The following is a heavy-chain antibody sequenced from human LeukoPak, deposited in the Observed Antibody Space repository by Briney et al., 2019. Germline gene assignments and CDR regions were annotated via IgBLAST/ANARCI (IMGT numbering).Heavy chain of an antibody. CDR1: GFTFSSYW. Sequence: GGSLRLSCAAPGFTFSSYWMHWFRQAPGKGLVWVSRINNDGSSTSYADSVKGRFTISRDNAKNTLYLQMNSLRAEDTAVYYCVSSYCSGGSCYSASGYWGQGTLVTVSS. CDR3: VSSYCSGGSCYSASGY. J-gene: IGHJ4*02. D-gene: IGHD2-15*01. V-gene: IGHV3-74*01. CDR2: INNDGSST.